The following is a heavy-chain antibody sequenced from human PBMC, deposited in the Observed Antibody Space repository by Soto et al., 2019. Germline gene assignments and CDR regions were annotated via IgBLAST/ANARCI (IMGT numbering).Heavy chain of an antibody. D-gene: IGHD4-17*01. CDR2: ITRGSDSI. Sequence: EVRLVESGGGLVKPGGSLRLSCAASGFTFNTYLMNWVRQAPGKGLEWVSSITRGSDSIYYADSGKGRFTISRDNAKNSLHLQMDSLRAEDTDVYYCARRMTTVTTRWGAFDIWGQGTMVSVSS. CDR1: GFTFNTYL. J-gene: IGHJ3*02. CDR3: ARRMTTVTTRWGAFDI. V-gene: IGHV3-21*01.